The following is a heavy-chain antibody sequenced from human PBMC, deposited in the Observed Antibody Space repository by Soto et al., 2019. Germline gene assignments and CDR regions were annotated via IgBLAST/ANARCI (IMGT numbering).Heavy chain of an antibody. V-gene: IGHV4-59*01. CDR2: MYNTGST. J-gene: IGHJ4*02. Sequence: SETLSLTCTVSGGSISGYYWSWIRQPPGKGLEWIGYMYNTGSTVYNPSFKSRVTISVDTSKNQFSLKLSSVTAADTAVYYCARWRYVYSFDYSGQGTLVTVSS. CDR1: GGSISGYY. CDR3: ARWRYVYSFDY. D-gene: IGHD5-18*01.